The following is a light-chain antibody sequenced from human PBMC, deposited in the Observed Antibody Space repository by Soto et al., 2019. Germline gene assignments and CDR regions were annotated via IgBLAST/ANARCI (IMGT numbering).Light chain of an antibody. V-gene: IGLV1-44*01. J-gene: IGLJ2*01. Sequence: QTVVTQPPSASGTPGQRVTMSCSGGSSNIGSNTVNWYQQLPGTAPKLLIYSNNQRPSGVPDRFSGSKSGTSASLAISGLQSEDEADYYCAAWDDSLNGVVFGGGTQLTVL. CDR3: AAWDDSLNGVV. CDR1: SSNIGSNT. CDR2: SNN.